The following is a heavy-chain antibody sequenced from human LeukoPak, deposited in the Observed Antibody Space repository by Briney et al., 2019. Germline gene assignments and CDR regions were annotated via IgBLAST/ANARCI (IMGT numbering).Heavy chain of an antibody. Sequence: GGSLRLSCAASGFTVSSNCMSWVRQAPGKGLEWVSVIYSGGSTYYADSVKGRFTISRDNSKNTLYLQMNSLRAEDTAVYYCARDRITMVRGVIIANWFDPWGQGTLVTVSS. V-gene: IGHV3-66*01. CDR3: ARDRITMVRGVIIANWFDP. CDR1: GFTVSSNC. J-gene: IGHJ5*02. D-gene: IGHD3-10*01. CDR2: IYSGGST.